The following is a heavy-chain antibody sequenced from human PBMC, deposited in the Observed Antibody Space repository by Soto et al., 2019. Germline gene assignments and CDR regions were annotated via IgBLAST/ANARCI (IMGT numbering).Heavy chain of an antibody. Sequence: QLQLVESGGGVVQPGRSLRLSCAASGSTFSNYIMHWVRQAPGKGLEWVAFISYDGSNKDYADSVEGRFTISRDNSKNTLNLQLSSLRPEDTAVYYCAGGDNYYALGVWAQGNTVTVSS. J-gene: IGHJ6*02. D-gene: IGHD2-15*01. CDR2: ISYDGSNK. CDR3: AGGDNYYALGV. CDR1: GSTFSNYI. V-gene: IGHV3-30-3*01.